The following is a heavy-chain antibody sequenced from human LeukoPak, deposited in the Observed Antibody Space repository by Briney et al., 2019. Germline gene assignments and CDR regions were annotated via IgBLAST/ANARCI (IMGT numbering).Heavy chain of an antibody. J-gene: IGHJ6*02. V-gene: IGHV4-39*07. CDR1: GGSISSSSYY. Sequence: PSETLSLTCTVSGGSISSSSYYWGWIRQPPGKGLEWIGSIYYSGRTYYNPSLKSRVTISVDTSKNQFSLKLSSVTAADTAVYYCARTRDYDSSGLLLDYYGMDVWGQGTTVTVSS. CDR2: IYYSGRT. CDR3: ARTRDYDSSGLLLDYYGMDV. D-gene: IGHD3-22*01.